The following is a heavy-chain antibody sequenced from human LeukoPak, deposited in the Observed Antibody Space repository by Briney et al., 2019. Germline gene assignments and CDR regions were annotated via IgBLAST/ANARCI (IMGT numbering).Heavy chain of an antibody. CDR2: INPNSGGT. CDR3: ARDYCSSPSCYPWFDP. Sequence: ASVKVSCKASGHTFTGYYMHWVRQAPGQGLEWMGRINPNSGGTNYAQKFQGRVTMTRDTSISTAYMELSRLRSDDTAVYYCARDYCSSPSCYPWFDPWGQGTLVTVSS. D-gene: IGHD2-2*01. V-gene: IGHV1-2*06. CDR1: GHTFTGYY. J-gene: IGHJ5*02.